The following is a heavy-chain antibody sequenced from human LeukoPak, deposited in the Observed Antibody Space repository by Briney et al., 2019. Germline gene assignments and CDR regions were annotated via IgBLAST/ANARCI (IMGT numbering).Heavy chain of an antibody. CDR3: ASIPRDYYDSSGYLDGHFDY. D-gene: IGHD3-22*01. Sequence: SETLSLTCTVSGYSISSGYYWGWIRQPPGKGLEWIGSIYHSGSTYYNPSLKSRVTISVDTSKNQFSLKLSSVTAADTAVYYCASIPRDYYDSSGYLDGHFDYWGQGTLVTVSS. V-gene: IGHV4-38-2*02. CDR1: GYSISSGYY. J-gene: IGHJ4*02. CDR2: IYHSGST.